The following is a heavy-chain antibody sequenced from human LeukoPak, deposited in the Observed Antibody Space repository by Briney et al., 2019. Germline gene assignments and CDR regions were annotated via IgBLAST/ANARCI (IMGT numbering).Heavy chain of an antibody. V-gene: IGHV5-51*01. Sequence: GESLKISCKGSGYSFTSNWIGWVRQMPGKGLEWMGIIYPGDSDTRYSPSFQGQVSISADKSISTAYLQWSSLKASDTAMYYCARQGYGYNFEFLRFDPWGQGTLVTVSS. J-gene: IGHJ5*02. CDR3: ARQGYGYNFEFLRFDP. D-gene: IGHD5-18*01. CDR2: IYPGDSDT. CDR1: GYSFTSNW.